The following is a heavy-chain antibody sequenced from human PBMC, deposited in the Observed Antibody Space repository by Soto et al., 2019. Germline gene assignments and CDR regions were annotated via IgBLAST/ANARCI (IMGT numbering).Heavy chain of an antibody. V-gene: IGHV4-39*01. CDR2: IYYSGST. CDR3: ARLTWGGCFDY. D-gene: IGHD3-10*01. CDR1: GGSISSSSYY. Sequence: SETLSLTCTVSGGSISSSSYYWGWIRQPPGKGLEWIGSIYYSGSTYYNPSLKSRVTISVDTSKNQFSLKLSSVTAADTAVYYCARLTWGGCFDYWGKGTLVTVS. J-gene: IGHJ4*02.